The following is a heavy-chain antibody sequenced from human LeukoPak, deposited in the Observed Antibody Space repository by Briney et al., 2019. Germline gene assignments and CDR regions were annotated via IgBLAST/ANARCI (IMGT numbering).Heavy chain of an antibody. CDR3: ARQRRGLSLGAYYFDY. CDR1: GYSFTSYW. CDR2: IYPGDSDT. V-gene: IGHV5-51*01. J-gene: IGHJ4*02. D-gene: IGHD3-16*01. Sequence: GESLKISCKGSGYSFTSYWIGWVRQMPGKGLEWMGIIYPGDSDTRYSPSFQGQVTISADKSISTAYLQWSSLKASDTAMYYCARQRRGLSLGAYYFDYWGQGTLVTVSS.